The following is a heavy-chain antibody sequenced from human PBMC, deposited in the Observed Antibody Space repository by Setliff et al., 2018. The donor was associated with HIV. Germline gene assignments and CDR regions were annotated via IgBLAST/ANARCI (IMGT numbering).Heavy chain of an antibody. J-gene: IGHJ4*02. D-gene: IGHD3-9*01. CDR2: ISGSGSVI. V-gene: IGHV3-11*01. CDR1: GFTFSDDY. Sequence: PGGSLRLSCAASGFTFSDDYMSWIRQIPGKGLEWVSYISGSGSVIFYADSVRGRFTTSRDNAKNSLYLQMSSLKPEDTAFYYCVRGYDVLIGSPDSWGQGTLVTVS. CDR3: VRGYDVLIGSPDS.